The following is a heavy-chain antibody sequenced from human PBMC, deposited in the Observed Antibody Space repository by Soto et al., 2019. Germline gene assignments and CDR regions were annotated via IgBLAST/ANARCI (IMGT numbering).Heavy chain of an antibody. V-gene: IGHV3-23*01. CDR1: GFTFSNYP. J-gene: IGHJ4*02. CDR2: ISAGGDTT. CDR3: ARRV. Sequence: EVQVSESGGGLVQPGGSLRLSCATSGFTFSNYPMNWVRQAPGKGLEWVSGISAGGDTTYYADSVKGRFTIFRDNSNNSVSLQMNSLRVEDTGVYYCARRVWGQGTLVTVSS.